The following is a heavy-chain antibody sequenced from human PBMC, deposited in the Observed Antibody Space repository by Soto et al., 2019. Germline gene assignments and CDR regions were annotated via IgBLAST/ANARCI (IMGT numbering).Heavy chain of an antibody. CDR3: ARGNRWFGELFGGIESYYGMDV. J-gene: IGHJ6*02. Sequence: QVQLVHSGAEVKKPGSSVKVSCKASGGTFSSYTISWVRQAPGQGLEWMGRIIPILGIANYAQKFQGRVTITADKSTSTAYMELSSLRSEDTAVYYCARGNRWFGELFGGIESYYGMDVWGQGTTVTVSS. CDR1: GGTFSSYT. D-gene: IGHD3-10*01. CDR2: IIPILGIA. V-gene: IGHV1-69*02.